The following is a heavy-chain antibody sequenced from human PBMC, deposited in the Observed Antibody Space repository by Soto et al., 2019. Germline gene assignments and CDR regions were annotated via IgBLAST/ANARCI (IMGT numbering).Heavy chain of an antibody. Sequence: EVQLEESGGGLVKPGGSLRLSCSASGFTFRRYDMNWVRQAPGKGLEWVSSISSSSISIHYGASVKGRFTISRDNARNVLYLQMNSLRAEDTAVYFCARLYDVLSNGMDVWGQGTTVTVS. J-gene: IGHJ6*02. CDR3: ARLYDVLSNGMDV. CDR1: GFTFRRYD. V-gene: IGHV3-21*01. CDR2: ISSSSISI. D-gene: IGHD3-9*01.